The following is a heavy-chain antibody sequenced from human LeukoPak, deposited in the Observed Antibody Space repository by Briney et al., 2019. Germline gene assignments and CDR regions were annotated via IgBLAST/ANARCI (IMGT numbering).Heavy chain of an antibody. CDR1: GFTFGDYA. V-gene: IGHV3-49*04. CDR2: IRSKAYGGTT. CDR3: TRDSYMYYFDY. D-gene: IGHD5-18*01. Sequence: GGSLRLSCTASGFTFGDYAMSWVRQAPGKGLEWVGFIRSKAYGGTTEYAASVKGRFTISRDDSKSIAYLQMDSLKTEDTAVYYCTRDSYMYYFDYWGQGTLVTVSS. J-gene: IGHJ4*02.